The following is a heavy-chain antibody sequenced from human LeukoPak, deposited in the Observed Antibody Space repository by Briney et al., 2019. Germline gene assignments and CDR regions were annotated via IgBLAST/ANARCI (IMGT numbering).Heavy chain of an antibody. CDR3: ARILISMVRGGRPAVNGMDV. J-gene: IGHJ6*04. D-gene: IGHD3-10*01. CDR2: INHFGST. Sequence: SETLSLTCAVYGGSFSGYYWSWIRQPPGKGLEWEGEINHFGSTNYNPSPKSRVTISVDTSKNQFSLKLRSVTAADTAVYYCARILISMVRGGRPAVNGMDVWGKGTTVTVSS. V-gene: IGHV4-34*01. CDR1: GGSFSGYY.